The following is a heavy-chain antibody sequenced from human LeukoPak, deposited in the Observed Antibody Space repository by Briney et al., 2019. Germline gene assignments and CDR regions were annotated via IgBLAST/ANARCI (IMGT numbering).Heavy chain of an antibody. Sequence: NPSETLSLTCTVSGGSISTYYWICIRLPPGKGLEWIGYIYYTGATYYNPSLKSRVTISLDTSKNHFSLKLSSVTAADAAVYYCARAGYSYGTGYYFDYWGQGALVTVSS. D-gene: IGHD5-18*01. V-gene: IGHV4-59*01. J-gene: IGHJ4*02. CDR1: GGSISTYY. CDR3: ARAGYSYGTGYYFDY. CDR2: IYYTGAT.